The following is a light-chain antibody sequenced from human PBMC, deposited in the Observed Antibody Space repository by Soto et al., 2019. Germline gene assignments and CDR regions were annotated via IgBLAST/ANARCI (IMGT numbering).Light chain of an antibody. Sequence: QSALTQPASVSGSPGQSITISCTGTSSDVGGYNYVSWYQQHPGKAPKLMIYEVSKRPSGVPDRFSGSKSGNTASLTFSGLQTADEDDYYCSSYAGSNWYVFGTGTKVTV. J-gene: IGLJ1*01. CDR1: SSDVGGYNY. CDR3: SSYAGSNWYV. V-gene: IGLV2-8*01. CDR2: EVS.